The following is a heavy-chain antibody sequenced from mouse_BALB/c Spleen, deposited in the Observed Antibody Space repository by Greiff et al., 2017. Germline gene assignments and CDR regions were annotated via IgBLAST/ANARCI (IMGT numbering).Heavy chain of an antibody. J-gene: IGHJ4*01. V-gene: IGHV1-82*01. CDR1: GYAFSSSW. D-gene: IGHD1-2*01. CDR3: ARGDITTEGAMDY. Sequence: QVQLQQSGPELVKPGASVKISCKASGYAFSSSWMNWVKQRPGQGLEWIGRIYPGDGDTNYNGKFKGKATLTADKSSSTAYMQLSSLTSVDSAVYFCARGDITTEGAMDYWGQGTSVTVSS. CDR2: IYPGDGDT.